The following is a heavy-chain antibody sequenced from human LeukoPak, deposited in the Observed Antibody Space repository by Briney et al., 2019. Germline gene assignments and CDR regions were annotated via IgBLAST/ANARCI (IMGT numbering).Heavy chain of an antibody. Sequence: PSETLSLTCTVSGGSISSSSYYWGWIRQPPGKGLEWIGSIYYSGSTYYNPSLKSRVTISVDTSKNQFSLKLSSVTAADTAVYYCAREGSGSYFNRPDRHYYYYMDVWGKGTTVTVSS. CDR2: IYYSGST. CDR3: AREGSGSYFNRPDRHYYYYMDV. CDR1: GGSISSSSYY. J-gene: IGHJ6*03. D-gene: IGHD1-26*01. V-gene: IGHV4-39*07.